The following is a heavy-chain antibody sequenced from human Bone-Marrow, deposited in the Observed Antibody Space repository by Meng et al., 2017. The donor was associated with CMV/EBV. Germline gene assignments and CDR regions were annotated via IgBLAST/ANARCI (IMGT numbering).Heavy chain of an antibody. Sequence: SETLSLTCAVYGGSFSGYYWSWIRQPPGKGLEWIGEINHSGSTNYNPSLKSRVTISVDTSKNQFSLNLSSVTAADTAVYYCARGRYSSSWFDYWGQGTLVTVSS. CDR2: INHSGST. V-gene: IGHV4-34*01. CDR3: ARGRYSSSWFDY. CDR1: GGSFSGYY. J-gene: IGHJ4*02. D-gene: IGHD6-6*01.